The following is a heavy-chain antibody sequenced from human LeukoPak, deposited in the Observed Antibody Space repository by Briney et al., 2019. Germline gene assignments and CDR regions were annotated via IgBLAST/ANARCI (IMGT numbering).Heavy chain of an antibody. CDR2: IYYSGST. CDR3: ARKYSSSWGWFDY. D-gene: IGHD6-13*01. J-gene: IGHJ4*02. V-gene: IGHV4-39*01. CDR1: GGSISSSSYY. Sequence: SETLSLTCTVSGGSISSSSYYWGWIRQPPGKGLEWIGRIYYSGSTYYNPSRKSRVTISVDTSKNEFSLKLSSVTAADTAVYYCARKYSSSWGWFDYWGQGTLVTVSS.